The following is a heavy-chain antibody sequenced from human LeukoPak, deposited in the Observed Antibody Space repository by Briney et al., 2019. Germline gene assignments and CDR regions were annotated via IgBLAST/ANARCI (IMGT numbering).Heavy chain of an antibody. J-gene: IGHJ4*02. CDR2: INHSGST. CDR3: ARDEYYYGSGRVMGFI. V-gene: IGHV4-34*01. D-gene: IGHD3-10*01. CDR1: GGSFSGYY. Sequence: SETLSLTCAVYGGSFSGYYWSWIHQPPGKGLERIGEINHSGSTNYNPSLKSRVTISVDASKNQFSLKLSSVTAADTAVYYCARDEYYYGSGRVMGFIWGQGTLVTVSS.